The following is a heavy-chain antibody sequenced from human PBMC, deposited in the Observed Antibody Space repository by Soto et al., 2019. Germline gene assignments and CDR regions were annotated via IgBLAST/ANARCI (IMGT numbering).Heavy chain of an antibody. V-gene: IGHV4-39*01. Sequence: QLQLQASGPGLVKPSETLSLTCTVSGGSISSSSYYWGWIRQPPGQGLEWIGSMYYSGSTYYNPSLKRRVHISVDTSKNQFSLKLSSVNAADTAVYYCARYFTYYDILTGYETGWFDPWGQGTLVTVSS. CDR3: ARYFTYYDILTGYETGWFDP. D-gene: IGHD3-9*01. J-gene: IGHJ5*02. CDR2: MYYSGST. CDR1: GGSISSSSYY.